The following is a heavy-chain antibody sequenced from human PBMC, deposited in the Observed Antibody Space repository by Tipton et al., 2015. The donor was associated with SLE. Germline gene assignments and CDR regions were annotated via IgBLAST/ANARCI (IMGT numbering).Heavy chain of an antibody. CDR2: INHSGST. Sequence: TLSLTCAVYGGSFSGYYWSWIRQPPGKGLEWIGEINHSGSTNYNPSLKSRVTISVDASKNQFSLKLSSVTAADTAVYYCARGPSYYYDRWGQGTLVTVSS. CDR1: GGSFSGYY. J-gene: IGHJ4*02. CDR3: ARGPSYYYDR. V-gene: IGHV4-34*09. D-gene: IGHD3-22*01.